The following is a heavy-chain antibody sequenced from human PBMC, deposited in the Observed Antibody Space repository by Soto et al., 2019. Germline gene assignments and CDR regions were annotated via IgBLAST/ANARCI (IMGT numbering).Heavy chain of an antibody. CDR3: ARVLRYDDILTGYSPVDY. J-gene: IGHJ4*02. Sequence: ASVKVSCKASGYTFTGYYMHWVRQAPGQGLEWMGWINPNSGGTNYAKKFQGRVTMTRATSISTAYMELSRLRSDDTAVYYCARVLRYDDILTGYSPVDYWGQGTLVTVSS. D-gene: IGHD3-9*01. V-gene: IGHV1-2*02. CDR2: INPNSGGT. CDR1: GYTFTGYY.